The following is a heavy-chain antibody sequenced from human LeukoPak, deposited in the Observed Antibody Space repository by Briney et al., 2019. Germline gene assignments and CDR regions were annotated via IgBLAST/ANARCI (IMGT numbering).Heavy chain of an antibody. CDR2: MNPNSGNT. CDR3: ARDNSVDDNAWWFDP. D-gene: IGHD3-22*01. Sequence: GASVKVSCKASGYTFTSYDINWVRQATGLGLEWMGWMNPNSGNTGYAQKFQGRVAMTRDMSTSTDYLELSSLRSEDTAIYYCARDNSVDDNAWWFDPWGQGTLVTVSS. J-gene: IGHJ5*02. V-gene: IGHV1-8*01. CDR1: GYTFTSYD.